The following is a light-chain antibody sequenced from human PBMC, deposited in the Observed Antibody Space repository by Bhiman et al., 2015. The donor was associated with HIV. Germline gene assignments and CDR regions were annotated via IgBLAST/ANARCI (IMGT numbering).Light chain of an antibody. CDR1: KLGDKY. V-gene: IGLV3-1*01. CDR3: QAWDSNTEV. J-gene: IGLJ1*01. Sequence: SYELTQPPSVSVSPGQTASITCSGDKLGDKYVCWYQQKPGQSPVLVMYQDNKRPSGIPERFSGSNSGNTATLTVSGTQPMDEADYYCQAWDSNTEVFGTGTKVTVL. CDR2: QDN.